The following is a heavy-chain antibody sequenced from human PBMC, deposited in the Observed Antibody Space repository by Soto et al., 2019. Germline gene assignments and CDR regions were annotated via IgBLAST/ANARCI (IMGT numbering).Heavy chain of an antibody. D-gene: IGHD3-10*02. Sequence: QVQLVQSGAEVKKPGSSVKVSCKASGGTFSSYAISWVRQAPGQGLEWMGGIIPIFGTANYAQKFQGRVTITADESTSTAYMELSSVGSEDTAVYYCASRKMLAPYYYSYGRDVGGQGTTVTVSS. J-gene: IGHJ6*02. CDR1: GGTFSSYA. CDR3: ASRKMLAPYYYSYGRDV. V-gene: IGHV1-69*01. CDR2: IIPIFGTA.